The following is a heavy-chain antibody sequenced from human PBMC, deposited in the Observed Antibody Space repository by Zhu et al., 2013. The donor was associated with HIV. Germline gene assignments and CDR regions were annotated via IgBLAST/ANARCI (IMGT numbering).Heavy chain of an antibody. Sequence: QVQLVQSGAEVKKPGSSVKVSCKASGGTFSSYGISWVRQAPGQGLEWMGWISAYNGNTNYAQKLQGRVTMTTDTSTSTAYMELRSLRSDDTAVYYCAVGFWELLGLPPRRKVGDWFDPWGQGTLVTVSS. CDR3: AVGFWELLGLPPRRKVGDWFDP. D-gene: IGHD3-10*01. CDR1: GGTFSSYG. J-gene: IGHJ5*02. V-gene: IGHV1-18*01. CDR2: ISAYNGNT.